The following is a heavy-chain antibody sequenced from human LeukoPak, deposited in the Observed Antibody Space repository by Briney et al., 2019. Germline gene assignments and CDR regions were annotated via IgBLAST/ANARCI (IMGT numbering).Heavy chain of an antibody. CDR1: GYTFSTYP. J-gene: IGHJ6*02. CDR3: AREGLGSTYYYYGMDV. D-gene: IGHD6-19*01. V-gene: IGHV1-18*01. CDR2: ISAYNGNT. Sequence: GASVKVSCKASGYTFSTYPMNWVRQAPGQGLEWMGWISAYNGNTNYAQKLQGRVTMTTDTSTSTAYMELRSLRSDDTAVYYCAREGLGSTYYYYGMDVWGQGTTVTVSS.